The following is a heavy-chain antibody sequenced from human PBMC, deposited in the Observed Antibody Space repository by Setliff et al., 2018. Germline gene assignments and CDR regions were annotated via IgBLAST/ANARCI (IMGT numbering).Heavy chain of an antibody. Sequence: SETLSLTCTVSGGSISSGDYYWSWIRQPPGKGLEWIGYIYSSGSTYYNPSLKSRVSISVDTSKNQFSLKLSSVTAADTAVYYCARESRYYYDNLGTLDYGGQGT. CDR2: IYSSGST. D-gene: IGHD3-22*01. V-gene: IGHV4-30-4*08. CDR1: GGSISSGDYY. CDR3: ARESRYYYDNLGTLDY. J-gene: IGHJ4*02.